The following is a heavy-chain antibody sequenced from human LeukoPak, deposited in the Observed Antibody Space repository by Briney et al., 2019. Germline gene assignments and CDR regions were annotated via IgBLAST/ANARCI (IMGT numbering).Heavy chain of an antibody. Sequence: GASVMVSCKTSGYTFTNHGISWVRQAPGQGLEWMEWISGYNGNTNYVQKFRGRITMTTDTSTSTAYLHLRSLSSDATALYYCARALSLGRHDDGEPFDSWGQGKPGHRLL. J-gene: IGHJ4*02. D-gene: IGHD4-17*01. CDR1: GYTFTNHG. CDR3: ARALSLGRHDDGEPFDS. V-gene: IGHV1-18*01. CDR2: ISGYNGNT.